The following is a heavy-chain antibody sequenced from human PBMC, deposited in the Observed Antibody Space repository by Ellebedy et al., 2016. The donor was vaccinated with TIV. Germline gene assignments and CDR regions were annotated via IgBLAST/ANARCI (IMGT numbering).Heavy chain of an antibody. Sequence: ASVKVSXKASGYTFTGYYMHWVRQATGQGLEWMGWMNPNSGNTGYAQKFQGRVTMTRNTSISTAYMELSSLRSEDTAVYYCARETTVTHYYYYGMDVWGQGTTVTVSS. CDR2: MNPNSGNT. CDR1: GYTFTGYY. J-gene: IGHJ6*02. CDR3: ARETTVTHYYYYGMDV. V-gene: IGHV1-8*02. D-gene: IGHD4-17*01.